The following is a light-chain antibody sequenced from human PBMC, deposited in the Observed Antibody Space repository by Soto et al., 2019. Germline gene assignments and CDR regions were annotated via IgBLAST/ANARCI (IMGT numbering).Light chain of an antibody. CDR3: SSNGGSYSDVA. CDR1: SSDIGDNNY. J-gene: IGLJ2*01. V-gene: IGLV2-8*01. Sequence: QSALTQPPSASGSPGQSVTISCTGTSSDIGDNNYVSWYQQHPGKAPKLMIYEVTKRPSGVPDRFSGSMSGNTASLTVSGLQAEDEADYYCSSNGGSYSDVAFGGGTKLTVL. CDR2: EVT.